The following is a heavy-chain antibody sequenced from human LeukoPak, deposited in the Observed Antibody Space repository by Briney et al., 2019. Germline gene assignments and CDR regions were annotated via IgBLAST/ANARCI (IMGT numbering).Heavy chain of an antibody. CDR3: ARVSRILGLEMGEYFQH. Sequence: SETLSLTCTVSGGSISSYCWNWIRQPPGKGLEWIGYVYYSGTTNYNPSLKSRVTISVDTSKNQFSLKLSSVTAADTAVYYCARVSRILGLEMGEYFQHWGQGTLVTVSS. J-gene: IGHJ1*01. V-gene: IGHV4-59*08. D-gene: IGHD2-15*01. CDR2: VYYSGTT. CDR1: GGSISSYC.